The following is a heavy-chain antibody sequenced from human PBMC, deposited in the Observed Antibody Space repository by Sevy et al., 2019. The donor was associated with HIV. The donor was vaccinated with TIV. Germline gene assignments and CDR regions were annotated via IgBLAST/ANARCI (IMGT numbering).Heavy chain of an antibody. D-gene: IGHD5-18*01. CDR1: GFTFSSYG. CDR3: AKAGTAMVRGDFDY. J-gene: IGHJ4*02. Sequence: GGSLRLSCAASGFTFSSYGMHWVRQAPGKGLEWVAVISYDGSNKYYADSVKGRFTISRDNSKNTLYLQMNSLRAEDTAVYYCAKAGTAMVRGDFDYWGQGTLVTVSS. V-gene: IGHV3-30*18. CDR2: ISYDGSNK.